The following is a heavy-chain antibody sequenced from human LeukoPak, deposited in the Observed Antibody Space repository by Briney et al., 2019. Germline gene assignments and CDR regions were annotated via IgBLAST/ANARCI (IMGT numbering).Heavy chain of an antibody. Sequence: GGSLRLSCAASGFTFSDYYMSWIRQAPGKGLEWVSYIRSSGSNIYYADSVKGRFTISRDNAKNSLYLQMNSLRAEDTAVYYCARDSIAVAGTEFDLWGQGTLVTVSS. D-gene: IGHD6-19*01. CDR3: ARDSIAVAGTEFDL. J-gene: IGHJ4*02. CDR1: GFTFSDYY. V-gene: IGHV3-11*01. CDR2: IRSSGSNI.